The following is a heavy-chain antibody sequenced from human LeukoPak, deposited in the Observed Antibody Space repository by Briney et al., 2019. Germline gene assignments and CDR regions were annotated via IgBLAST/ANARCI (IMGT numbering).Heavy chain of an antibody. V-gene: IGHV4-59*01. D-gene: IGHD1-1*01. CDR1: AGSISNYY. J-gene: IGHJ6*02. CDR3: AFGTDPNYYYYYGMDV. Sequence: PSETLSLTCTVSAGSISNYYWSWIRQPPGKGLEWIGYIYYSGSTNYNPSLKSRVTISVDTSKNQFSLKLSSVTAADTAVYYCAFGTDPNYYYYYGMDVWGQGTTVTVSS. CDR2: IYYSGST.